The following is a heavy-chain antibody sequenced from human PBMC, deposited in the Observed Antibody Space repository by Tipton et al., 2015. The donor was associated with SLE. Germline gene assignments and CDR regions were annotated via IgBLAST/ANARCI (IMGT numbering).Heavy chain of an antibody. V-gene: IGHV3-9*01. Sequence: SLRLSCAASGFTFDDYAMHWVRQAPGKGLERVSGISWNSGSIGYADSVKGRFTISRDNAKNSLYLQMNSLRAEDTAVYYCARERYSSGSIWGQGTMVTVSS. CDR3: ARERYSSGSI. CDR1: GFTFDDYA. D-gene: IGHD6-19*01. J-gene: IGHJ3*02. CDR2: ISWNSGSI.